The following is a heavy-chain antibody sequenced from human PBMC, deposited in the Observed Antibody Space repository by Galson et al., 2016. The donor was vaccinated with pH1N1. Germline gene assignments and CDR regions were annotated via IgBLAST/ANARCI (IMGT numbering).Heavy chain of an antibody. V-gene: IGHV5-51*01. D-gene: IGHD3-9*01. Sequence: QSGAEVKKPGESLKISCEGFGYSLTNYWIVWVRQMPGKGLEWMGIIYLSDSHTTYSPSFQGQVTISADKSISTAYLERSSLKASDTATYYCASTRPEFRYFDWQKPHSFDYWGQGTLVTVS. CDR3: ASTRPEFRYFDWQKPHSFDY. CDR1: GYSLTNYW. CDR2: IYLSDSHT. J-gene: IGHJ4*02.